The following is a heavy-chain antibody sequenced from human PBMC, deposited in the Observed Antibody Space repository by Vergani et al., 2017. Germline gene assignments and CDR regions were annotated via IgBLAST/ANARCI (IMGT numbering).Heavy chain of an antibody. CDR3: ARAYYYDSSGHYYFDY. Sequence: EVQLVESGGGLVKPGGSLRLSCAASGFTFSSYSMNWVRQAPGKGLEWVSAIGTAGDTYYPGSVKGRFTISRENAKNSLYLQMNSLRAGDTAVYYCARAYYYDSSGHYYFDYWGQGTLVTVSS. CDR2: IGTAGDT. V-gene: IGHV3-13*01. J-gene: IGHJ4*02. D-gene: IGHD3-22*01. CDR1: GFTFSSYS.